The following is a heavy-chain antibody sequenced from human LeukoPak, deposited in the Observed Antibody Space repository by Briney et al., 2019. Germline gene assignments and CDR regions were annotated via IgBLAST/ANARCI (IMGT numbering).Heavy chain of an antibody. J-gene: IGHJ2*01. V-gene: IGHV4-38-2*02. D-gene: IGHD6-6*01. CDR1: GYSISSGYY. Sequence: SETLSLTCTVSGYSISSGYYWGWIRQPPGKGLEWIGSIYHSGSTYYNPSLKSRVTISVDTSKNQFSLKLSSVTAADTAVYYCARERQLGGDFDLWGRGTLVTVSS. CDR3: ARERQLGGDFDL. CDR2: IYHSGST.